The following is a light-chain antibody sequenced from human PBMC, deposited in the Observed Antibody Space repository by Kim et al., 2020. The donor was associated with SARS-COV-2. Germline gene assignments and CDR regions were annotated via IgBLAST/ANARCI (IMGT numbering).Light chain of an antibody. CDR1: ESVSDN. CDR2: GVS. V-gene: IGKV3-15*01. J-gene: IGKJ3*01. CDR3: QQYTNRPPMCT. Sequence: PGEKAPPSRRTTESVSDNVAWYTQKPGQAPRRLIYGVSTRATGIPARFSGSGSVTDFTLSISSVQSEDFAVYYCQQYTNRPPMCTFGPGTKVDIK.